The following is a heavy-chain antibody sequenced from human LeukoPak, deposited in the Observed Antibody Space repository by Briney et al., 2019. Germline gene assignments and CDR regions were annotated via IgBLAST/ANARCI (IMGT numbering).Heavy chain of an antibody. J-gene: IGHJ3*02. D-gene: IGHD6-13*01. CDR1: GGTFSSYA. CDR2: IIPIFGTA. CDR3: ARAEIAAAVHDAFDI. Sequence: SVTVSCKASGGTFSSYAISWVRQAPGQGREWMGGIIPIFGTANYAQKFQGRVTITTDESTSTAYMELSSLRSEDTAVYYCARAEIAAAVHDAFDIWGQGTMVTVSS. V-gene: IGHV1-69*05.